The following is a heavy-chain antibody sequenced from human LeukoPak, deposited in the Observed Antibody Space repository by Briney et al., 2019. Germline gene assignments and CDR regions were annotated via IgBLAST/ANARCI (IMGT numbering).Heavy chain of an antibody. CDR3: ARDRGYGDILTGYSSLGFDY. CDR2: IYTSGST. J-gene: IGHJ4*02. Sequence: SETLSLTCTVSGGSISSYYWSWIRQPAGKGLEWIGRIYTSGSTNYNPSLKSRVTMSVDTSKNQFSLKLSSVTAADTAVYYCARDRGYGDILTGYSSLGFDYWGQGTLVTVSS. V-gene: IGHV4-4*07. CDR1: GGSISSYY. D-gene: IGHD3-9*01.